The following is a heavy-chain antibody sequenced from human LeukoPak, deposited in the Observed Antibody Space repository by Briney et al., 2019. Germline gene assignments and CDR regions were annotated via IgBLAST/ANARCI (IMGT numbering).Heavy chain of an antibody. V-gene: IGHV4-59*01. J-gene: IGHJ4*02. CDR2: IYYSGST. Sequence: SETLSLTCTVSGGSISSYYWSWIRQPPGKGLEWIGYIYYSGSTNYNPSLKSRVTISVDTSKNQFSLELSSVTAADTAVYYCARAISGPVAYDYWGQGTLVTVSS. CDR3: ARAISGPVAYDY. CDR1: GGSISSYY. D-gene: IGHD6-19*01.